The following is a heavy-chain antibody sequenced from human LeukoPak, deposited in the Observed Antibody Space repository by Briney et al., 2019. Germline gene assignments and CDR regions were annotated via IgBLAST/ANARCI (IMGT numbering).Heavy chain of an antibody. V-gene: IGHV1-2*06. CDR1: GYTFTGYY. D-gene: IGHD1-26*01. Sequence: ASVKVSCKASGYTFTGYYMHWVRQAPGQGLEWMGQINTYSGDTDYAQKFQGRVTMTRDTSISTAYMELRRLRPDDTAVYYCARGGADYWGQGTLVTVSS. CDR3: ARGGADY. J-gene: IGHJ4*02. CDR2: INTYSGDT.